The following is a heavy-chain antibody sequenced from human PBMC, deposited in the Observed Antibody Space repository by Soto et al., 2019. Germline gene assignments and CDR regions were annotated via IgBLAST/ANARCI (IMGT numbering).Heavy chain of an antibody. CDR1: GYTFTSYD. D-gene: IGHD2-15*01. CDR2: MNPNSGNT. CDR3: ARGYCSGGSCYHVFDY. V-gene: IGHV1-8*01. J-gene: IGHJ4*02. Sequence: ASVKVSCKASGYTFTSYDINWVRQATGQGREWMGWMNPNSGNTGYAQKFQGRVTMTRNTSISTAYMELSSLRSEDTAVYYCARGYCSGGSCYHVFDYWGQGTLVTVSS.